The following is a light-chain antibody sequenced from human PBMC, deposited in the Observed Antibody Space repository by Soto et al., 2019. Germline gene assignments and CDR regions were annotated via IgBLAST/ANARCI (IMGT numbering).Light chain of an antibody. V-gene: IGLV3-1*01. Sequence: SYELTQPPSVSVSPGQTASITCSGDKLGDKYACGDQQKPGQSPVVVIYQDSKRPSGIPERFSGSNSGNTATLTISGTQAMDEADYYCQAWDSSTAVFGGGTKLTVL. CDR1: KLGDKY. CDR3: QAWDSSTAV. J-gene: IGLJ2*01. CDR2: QDS.